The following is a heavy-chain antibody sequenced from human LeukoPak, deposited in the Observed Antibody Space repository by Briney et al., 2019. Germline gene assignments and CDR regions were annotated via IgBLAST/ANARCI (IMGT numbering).Heavy chain of an antibody. CDR1: GFTFSSYA. D-gene: IGHD3-22*01. CDR3: ARDPVTWDSSGYYSD. CDR2: IYSGGNT. J-gene: IGHJ4*02. Sequence: GGSLRLSCAASGFTFSSYAMSWVRQAPGKGLEWVSVIYSGGNTYYADSVRGRFTISRDNSKNTLYLQMNSLRAEDTAVYYCARDPVTWDSSGYYSDWGQGTPVTVSS. V-gene: IGHV3-53*01.